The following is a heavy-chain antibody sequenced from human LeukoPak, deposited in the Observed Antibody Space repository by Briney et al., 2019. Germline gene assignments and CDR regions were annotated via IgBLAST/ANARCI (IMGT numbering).Heavy chain of an antibody. Sequence: ASVKVSCKASGYTFTGYYMRWVRQAPGQGLEWMGWINPNSGGTNYAQKFQGRVTMTRDTSISTAYMELSRLRSDDTAVYYCAREDSSGWLTYFDYWGQGTLVTVSS. J-gene: IGHJ4*02. CDR2: INPNSGGT. CDR3: AREDSSGWLTYFDY. D-gene: IGHD6-19*01. V-gene: IGHV1-2*02. CDR1: GYTFTGYY.